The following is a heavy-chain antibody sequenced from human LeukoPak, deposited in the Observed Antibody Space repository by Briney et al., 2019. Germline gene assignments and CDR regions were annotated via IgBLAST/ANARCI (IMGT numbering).Heavy chain of an antibody. Sequence: SETLSLTCTVSGGSISSYYWSWIRQPAGKGLEWIGRIYTSGSTNYNPSLKSRVTMSVDTSKNQFSLKLSSVTAADTAVYFCARGQKYSYGYTVTELGSGYFDYWGQGTLVTVSS. CDR3: ARGQKYSYGYTVTELGSGYFDY. J-gene: IGHJ4*02. CDR2: IYTSGST. CDR1: GGSISSYY. D-gene: IGHD5-18*01. V-gene: IGHV4-4*07.